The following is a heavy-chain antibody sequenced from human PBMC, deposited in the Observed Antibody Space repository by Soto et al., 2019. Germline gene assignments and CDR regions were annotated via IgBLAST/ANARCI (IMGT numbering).Heavy chain of an antibody. D-gene: IGHD6-19*01. J-gene: IGHJ5*02. CDR2: IHYSGSA. CDR3: ARGVGGSGLNWFDP. V-gene: IGHV4-59*12. Sequence: SETLSLTCTFSGSSISGYYWTWIRQSPERGLEWIGYIHYSGSANYNPSLNSRLTMSVDRSKSQFYMKLASVTAADTAVYYCARGVGGSGLNWFDPWGQGTRVTVSS. CDR1: GSSISGYY.